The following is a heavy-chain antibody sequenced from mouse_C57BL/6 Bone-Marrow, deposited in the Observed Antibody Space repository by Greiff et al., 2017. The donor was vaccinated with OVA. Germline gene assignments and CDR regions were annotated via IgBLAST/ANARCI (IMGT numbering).Heavy chain of an antibody. CDR2: ISGGGGNT. CDR3: ARHEDMRDYYGSSPAWFAY. Sequence: EVNLVESGGGLVKPGGSLKLSCAASGFTFSSYTMSWVRQTPEKRLEWVATISGGGGNTYYPDSVKGRFTISRDNAKNTLYLQMSSLRSEDTALYYCARHEDMRDYYGSSPAWFAYWGQGTLVTVSA. D-gene: IGHD1-1*01. J-gene: IGHJ3*01. V-gene: IGHV5-9*01. CDR1: GFTFSSYT.